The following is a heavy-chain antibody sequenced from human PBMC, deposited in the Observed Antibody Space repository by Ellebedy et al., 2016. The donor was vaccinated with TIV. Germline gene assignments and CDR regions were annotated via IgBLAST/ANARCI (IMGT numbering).Heavy chain of an antibody. CDR1: DYSIRSGHY. Sequence: MPSETLSLTCNVSDYSIRSGHYWGWVRQPPGKGLEWIGSIFHSGTTYYNPSLKSRLTISVDTSNNQFSLKLSSVTAADAAVYYCVKTHGNDWTFDYWGQGTLVTVSS. V-gene: IGHV4-38-2*02. J-gene: IGHJ4*02. CDR3: VKTHGNDWTFDY. D-gene: IGHD3-9*01. CDR2: IFHSGTT.